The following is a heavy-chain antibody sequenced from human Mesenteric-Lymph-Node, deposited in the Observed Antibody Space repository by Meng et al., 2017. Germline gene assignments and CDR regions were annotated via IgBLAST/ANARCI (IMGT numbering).Heavy chain of an antibody. CDR2: IYYSGST. Sequence: VQRQWAGPGLGQPSQTLSLTCTVCGGSISSGDYYWSWIRQPPGKGLEWIGYIYYSGSTYYNPSLKSRVTISVDTSKNQFSLKLSSVTAADTAVYYCARDPPRSTAMITGDYWGQGTLVTVSS. CDR1: GGSISSGDYY. V-gene: IGHV4-30-4*01. J-gene: IGHJ4*02. D-gene: IGHD5-18*01. CDR3: ARDPPRSTAMITGDY.